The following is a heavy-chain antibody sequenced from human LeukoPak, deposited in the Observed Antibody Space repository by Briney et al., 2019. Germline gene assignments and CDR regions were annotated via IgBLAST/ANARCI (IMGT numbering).Heavy chain of an antibody. CDR3: ARDLENTDMAYGGYYFDY. V-gene: IGHV3-48*01. J-gene: IGHJ4*02. CDR1: GFPFSDYT. CDR2: ISSSSSTI. D-gene: IGHD5-18*01. Sequence: GGSLRLSCAASGFPFSDYTMNWVRQAPGKGLEGVSYISSSSSTIYYADSVRGRFTISRDNAKNSLYLQMNSLRAEDTAVYYCARDLENTDMAYGGYYFDYWGQGTLVTVSS.